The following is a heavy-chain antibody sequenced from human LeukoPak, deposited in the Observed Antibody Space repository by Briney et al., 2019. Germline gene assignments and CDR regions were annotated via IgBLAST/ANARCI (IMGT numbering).Heavy chain of an antibody. CDR2: ISYDGSNK. J-gene: IGHJ1*01. V-gene: IGHV3-30*04. D-gene: IGHD4-23*01. CDR1: GFTFSSYA. Sequence: PGGSLRLSCAASGFTFSSYAMHCVRQAPGKGLEWVAVISYDGSNKYYADSVKGRFTISRDNSKNTLYLQMNSLRAEDTAVYYCARGDGGPSLKAYFQHWGQGTLVTVSS. CDR3: ARGDGGPSLKAYFQH.